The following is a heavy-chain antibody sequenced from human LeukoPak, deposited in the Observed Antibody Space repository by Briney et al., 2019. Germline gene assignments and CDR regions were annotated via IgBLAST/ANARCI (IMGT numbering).Heavy chain of an antibody. CDR3: ARRGCTTTDCYARFYFYGMDV. D-gene: IGHD2-2*01. CDR1: GYRFVANY. CDR2: INPYRGGR. V-gene: IGHV1-2*02. Sequence: ASVKVSCKASGYRFVANYMHWVRQAPGQGPEWVGWINPYRGGRKYAQKFQGRVTMTRDKSISTAYMEISNLRPDDTAVYYCARRGCTTTDCYARFYFYGMDVWGQGTTVTVSS. J-gene: IGHJ6*02.